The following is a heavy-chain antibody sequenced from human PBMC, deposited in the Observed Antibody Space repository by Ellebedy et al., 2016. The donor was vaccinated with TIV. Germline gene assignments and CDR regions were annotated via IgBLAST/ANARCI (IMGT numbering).Heavy chain of an antibody. J-gene: IGHJ4*02. CDR2: INAGNGNT. CDR1: GYTFTSYA. CDR3: ARRPSDLGGSTFDY. V-gene: IGHV1-3*01. D-gene: IGHD2/OR15-2a*01. Sequence: ASVKVSCXASGYTFTSYAMHWVRQAPGQRLEWMGWINAGNGNTKYSQKFQGRVTITRDTSASTAYMELSSLKASDTAMYYCARRPSDLGGSTFDYWGQGTLVTVSS.